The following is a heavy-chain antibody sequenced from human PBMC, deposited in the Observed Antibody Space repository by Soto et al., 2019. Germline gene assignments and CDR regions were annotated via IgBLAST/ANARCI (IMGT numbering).Heavy chain of an antibody. CDR2: INTGNGIT. V-gene: IGHV1-3*04. CDR3: ARGRILYYFMDV. Sequence: ASVKVSCKASGYTFSSYGMHWLRQAPGQRLEWMGWINTGNGITKYSQNFQGRVSITRDTPATTVYMELSSLRSEDTAVYYCARGRILYYFMDVWGQGTMVTVSS. J-gene: IGHJ6*02. CDR1: GYTFSSYG. D-gene: IGHD2-15*01.